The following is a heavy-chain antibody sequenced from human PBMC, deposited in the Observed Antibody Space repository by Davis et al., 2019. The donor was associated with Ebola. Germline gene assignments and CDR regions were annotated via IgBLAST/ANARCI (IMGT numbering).Heavy chain of an antibody. CDR1: GFTFSSYA. V-gene: IGHV3-23*01. J-gene: IGHJ6*03. CDR2: ISGSGGST. Sequence: GGSLRLSCAASGFTFSSYAMSWVRQAPGKGLEWVSAISGSGGSTYYADSVKGRFIISRDNSENTLYLQMNSLRDEDTAVYYCARDVVVPAGNIVGNYYYYYMDVWGKGTTVTVSS. D-gene: IGHD2-2*01. CDR3: ARDVVVPAGNIVGNYYYYYMDV.